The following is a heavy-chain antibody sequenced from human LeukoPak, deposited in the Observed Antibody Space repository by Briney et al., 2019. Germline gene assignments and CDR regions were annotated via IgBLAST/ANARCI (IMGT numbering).Heavy chain of an antibody. CDR3: ARTYYDFWSGLYYFDY. Sequence: GESLKISCKGSGYSFTSYWIVWVRQMPGKGLEWMGIIYPGDSDTRYSPSFQGQVTISADKSISTAYLQWSSLKASDTAMYYCARTYYDFWSGLYYFDYWGQGTLVTVSS. CDR2: IYPGDSDT. J-gene: IGHJ4*02. D-gene: IGHD3-3*01. CDR1: GYSFTSYW. V-gene: IGHV5-51*01.